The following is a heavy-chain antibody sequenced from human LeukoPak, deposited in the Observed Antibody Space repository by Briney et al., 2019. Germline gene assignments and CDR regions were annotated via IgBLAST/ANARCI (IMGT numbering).Heavy chain of an antibody. CDR3: AKVRFGELETDYYYYGMDV. J-gene: IGHJ6*02. Sequence: TGGSLRLSCAASGFTFSSYGVHWVRQAPGKGLEWVAVISYDGSNKYYADSVKGRFTISRDNSKNTLYLQMNSLRAEDTAVYYCAKVRFGELETDYYYYGMDVWGQGTTVTVSS. CDR1: GFTFSSYG. CDR2: ISYDGSNK. V-gene: IGHV3-30*18. D-gene: IGHD3-10*01.